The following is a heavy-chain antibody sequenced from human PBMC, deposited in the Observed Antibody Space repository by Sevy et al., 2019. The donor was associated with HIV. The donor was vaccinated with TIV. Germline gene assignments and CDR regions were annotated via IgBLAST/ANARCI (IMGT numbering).Heavy chain of an antibody. CDR2: ISSSSSYI. V-gene: IGHV3-21*01. D-gene: IGHD6-13*01. Sequence: GGSLRLSCAASGFTFSSYSMNWVRQAPGKGLEWVSSISSSSSYIYYADSVKGRFTISRDNAKNSLYLQMNGLRAEDTAAYYCAGDHSSSSKRGDAFDIWGQGTMVTVSS. CDR1: GFTFSSYS. CDR3: AGDHSSSSKRGDAFDI. J-gene: IGHJ3*02.